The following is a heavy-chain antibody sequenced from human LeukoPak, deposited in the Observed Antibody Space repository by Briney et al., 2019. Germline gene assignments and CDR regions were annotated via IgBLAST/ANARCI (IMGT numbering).Heavy chain of an antibody. J-gene: IGHJ4*02. V-gene: IGHV4-34*01. D-gene: IGHD6-6*01. CDR2: INHSGST. CDR3: ARTGSYSSSSGFDY. Sequence: SETLSLTCAVYGGSFSGYYWSWIRQPPGKGLEWIGEINHSGSTNYNPSLKSRVTISVDTSKNQFSLKLSSVTAADTAVYYCARTGSYSSSSGFDYWGQGTLVTVSS. CDR1: GGSFSGYY.